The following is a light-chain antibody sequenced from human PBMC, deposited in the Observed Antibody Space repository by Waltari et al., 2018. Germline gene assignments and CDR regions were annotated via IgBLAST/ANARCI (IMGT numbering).Light chain of an antibody. CDR1: QRVFYTDNNKNY. V-gene: IGKV4-1*01. CDR2: WAS. J-gene: IGKJ1*01. CDR3: HQHHTTPWT. Sequence: DIVMTQSPDSLAASLGERPTINCKSSQRVFYTDNNKNYLLWYQQKPGQPPKLLRSWASTRESGVPDRFIGSGSGTDFTLTISSLQAEDVAVYYCHQHHTTPWTFGQGTEVEI.